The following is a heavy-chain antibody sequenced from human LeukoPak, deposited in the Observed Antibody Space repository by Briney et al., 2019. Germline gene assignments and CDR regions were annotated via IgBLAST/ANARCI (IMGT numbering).Heavy chain of an antibody. CDR2: ISGSGSST. CDR1: EFTFSSYA. Sequence: GGSLRLSCAASEFTFSSYAMSWVRQAPGKGLEWVSGISGSGSSTYYADSVKGRFTISRDNSKNTLYLQMNSLRAEDTAVYYCARDQPPNYDILTGYSRGFDYWGQGTLVTVSS. D-gene: IGHD3-9*01. V-gene: IGHV3-23*01. J-gene: IGHJ4*02. CDR3: ARDQPPNYDILTGYSRGFDY.